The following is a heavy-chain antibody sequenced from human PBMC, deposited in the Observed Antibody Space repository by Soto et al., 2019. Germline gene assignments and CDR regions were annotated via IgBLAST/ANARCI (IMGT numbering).Heavy chain of an antibody. J-gene: IGHJ3*02. CDR1: GFTFSSYS. D-gene: IGHD3-16*01. CDR2: ISSSSSYI. CDR3: ARDLTDGYGDYVWGAFDI. V-gene: IGHV3-21*01. Sequence: EVQLVESGGGLVKPGGSLRLSCAASGFTFSSYSMNWVRQAPGKGLEWVSSISSSSSYIYYADSVKGRFTISRDNAKNSLYLQMNSLRAEDTAVYYCARDLTDGYGDYVWGAFDIWGQGTMVTVSS.